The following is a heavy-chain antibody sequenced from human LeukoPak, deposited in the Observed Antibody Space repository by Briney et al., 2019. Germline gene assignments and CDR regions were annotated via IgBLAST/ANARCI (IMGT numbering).Heavy chain of an antibody. J-gene: IGHJ4*02. V-gene: IGHV3-48*03. CDR1: GLTFSSYE. CDR2: ISSSGTTI. D-gene: IGHD3-3*01. CDR3: ASRAIFGVVIMDY. Sequence: QPGGSLRLSCTTSGLTFSSYEMSWIRQAPGKGLEWVSYISSSGTTIYYADSVKGRFTISRDNAKNSVYLQMNSLRAEDTAVYCCASRAIFGVVIMDYWGQGTLVTVSS.